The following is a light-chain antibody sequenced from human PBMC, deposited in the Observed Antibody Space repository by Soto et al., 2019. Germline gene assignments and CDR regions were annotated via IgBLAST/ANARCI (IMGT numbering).Light chain of an antibody. J-gene: IGKJ1*01. Sequence: EIVLTQSPGTLSLSPGARATLSCRASQSVSSSYLAWYQQKPGQAPRLLIYGASSRATGIPDRFSGSGSGTDSTLTISRLEPEDFAVYYCQQYGSSPRTCGQGTKGDIK. V-gene: IGKV3-20*01. CDR1: QSVSSSY. CDR2: GAS. CDR3: QQYGSSPRT.